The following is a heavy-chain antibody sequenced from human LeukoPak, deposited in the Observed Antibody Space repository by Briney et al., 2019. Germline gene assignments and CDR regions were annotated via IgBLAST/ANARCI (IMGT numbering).Heavy chain of an antibody. J-gene: IGHJ2*01. Sequence: SETLSLTCTVSGGSISSSSYYWGWIRQPPGKGLEWIGSIYYSGSTYYNPSLKSRVTMSVDTSKNQFSLKLSSVTAADTAVYYCARDVDSGSYWYFDLWGRGTLVTVSS. CDR2: IYYSGST. V-gene: IGHV4-39*07. CDR3: ARDVDSGSYWYFDL. D-gene: IGHD1-26*01. CDR1: GGSISSSSYY.